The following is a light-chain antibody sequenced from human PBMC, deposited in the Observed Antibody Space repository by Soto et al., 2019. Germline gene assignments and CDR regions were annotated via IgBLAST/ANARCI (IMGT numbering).Light chain of an antibody. J-gene: IGKJ4*01. CDR3: QHLDGYPLT. CDR2: GAS. Sequence: DIQLTQSPSFLSASVGDRVTITCRASQGISSYLAWYQQKAGEAPKLLIYGASTLQSGVPSRFSGSGSGTEFTLTISSLQPEDFATYYCQHLDGYPLTFGGGTKVEIK. V-gene: IGKV1-9*01. CDR1: QGISSY.